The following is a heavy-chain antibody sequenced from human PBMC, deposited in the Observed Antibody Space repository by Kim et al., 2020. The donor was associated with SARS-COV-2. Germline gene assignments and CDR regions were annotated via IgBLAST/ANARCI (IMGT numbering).Heavy chain of an antibody. J-gene: IGHJ4*02. V-gene: IGHV3-30*18. CDR1: GFTFSSYG. Sequence: GGSLRLSCAASGFTFSSYGMHWVRQAPGKGLEWVAVISYDGSNKYYADSVKGRFTISRDNSKNTLYLQMNSLRAEDTAVYYCAKEGDGARWDYWGQGTL. CDR2: ISYDGSNK. CDR3: AKEGDGARWDY. D-gene: IGHD3-10*01.